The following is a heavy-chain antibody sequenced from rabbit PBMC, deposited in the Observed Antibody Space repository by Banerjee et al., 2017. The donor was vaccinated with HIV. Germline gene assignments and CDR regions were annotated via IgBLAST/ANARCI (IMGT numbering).Heavy chain of an antibody. D-gene: IGHD7-1*01. V-gene: IGHV1S40*01. Sequence: QSLEESGGDLVKPGASLTLTCTASGFSFSSTYYMCWVRQPPGKGLEWIGCINSGDGNTAYASWAKGRFTISKSSSTVTLKMTSLTAADTATYFCARGSLVSGNDGYGTFNLWGQGTLVTVS. CDR3: ARGSLVSGNDGYGTFNL. CDR1: GFSFSSTYY. J-gene: IGHJ4*01. CDR2: INSGDGNT.